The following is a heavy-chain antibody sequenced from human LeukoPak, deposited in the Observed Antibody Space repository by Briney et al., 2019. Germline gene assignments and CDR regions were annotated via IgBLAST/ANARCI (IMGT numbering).Heavy chain of an antibody. CDR2: IYSTGST. Sequence: SETLSLTCTVSGGSIRGSDFYWGWIRQPPGKGLEWIGTIYSTGSTYYNASLKSRVTISVDTSKNQFSLRLTSVTAADTAVYYCARGGATMIAFDIWGQGTMVTVSS. CDR3: ARGGATMIAFDI. CDR1: GGSIRGSDFY. V-gene: IGHV4-39*07. D-gene: IGHD1-26*01. J-gene: IGHJ3*02.